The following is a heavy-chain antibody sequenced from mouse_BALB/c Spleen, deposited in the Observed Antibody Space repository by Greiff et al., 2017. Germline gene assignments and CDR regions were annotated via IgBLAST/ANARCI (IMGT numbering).Heavy chain of an antibody. D-gene: IGHD1-2*01. Sequence: EVQLQQSGTVLARPGASVKMSCKASGYSFTSYWMHWVKQRPGQGLEWIGAIYPGNSDTSYNQKFKGKAKLTAVTSASTAYMELSSLTNEDSAVYYCTRVVTTATGFDVWGAGTTVTVSS. CDR1: GYSFTSYW. CDR2: IYPGNSDT. V-gene: IGHV1-5*01. CDR3: TRVVTTATGFDV. J-gene: IGHJ1*01.